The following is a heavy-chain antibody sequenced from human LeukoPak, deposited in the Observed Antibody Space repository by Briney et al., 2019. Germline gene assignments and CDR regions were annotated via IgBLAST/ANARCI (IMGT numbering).Heavy chain of an antibody. Sequence: ASVKVSCKASGYIISSYYIHWVRQAPGQGLEWMGIISPSGGGTSYAQRFQGRVSVARDTSTNTVYMELSGLRSEDTAIYYCARCYSGYDYGPVYWGQGTPVTVSS. CDR2: ISPSGGGT. CDR3: ARCYSGYDYGPVY. J-gene: IGHJ4*02. V-gene: IGHV1-46*01. D-gene: IGHD5-12*01. CDR1: GYIISSYY.